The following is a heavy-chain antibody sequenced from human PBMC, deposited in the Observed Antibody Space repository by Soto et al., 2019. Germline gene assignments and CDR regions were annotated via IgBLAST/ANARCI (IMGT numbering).Heavy chain of an antibody. CDR3: AKDRGWLAERYYYGMDV. V-gene: IGHV3-30*18. CDR1: GFTFSSYG. J-gene: IGHJ6*02. D-gene: IGHD6-19*01. Sequence: QVQLVESGGGVVQPGRSLRLSCAASGFTFSSYGMHWVRQAPGKGLEWVAVISYEGSNKYYADSVKGRFTISRDNSKNTLYLQMNSLRAEDTAVYYCAKDRGWLAERYYYGMDVWGQGNTVTVSS. CDR2: ISYEGSNK.